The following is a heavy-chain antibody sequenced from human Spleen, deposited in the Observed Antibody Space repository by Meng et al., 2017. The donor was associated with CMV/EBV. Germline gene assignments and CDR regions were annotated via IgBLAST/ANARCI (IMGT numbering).Heavy chain of an antibody. Sequence: ASVKVSCKASGYTFTGYYIHWVRQAPGQGLEWMGWISAYNGNTNYAQKLQGRVTMTTDTSTSTAYMELRSLRSDDTAVYYCARDHDWGAGELLGMDVWGQGTTVTVSS. CDR1: GYTFTGYY. V-gene: IGHV1-18*04. J-gene: IGHJ6*02. CDR3: ARDHDWGAGELLGMDV. CDR2: ISAYNGNT. D-gene: IGHD3-16*01.